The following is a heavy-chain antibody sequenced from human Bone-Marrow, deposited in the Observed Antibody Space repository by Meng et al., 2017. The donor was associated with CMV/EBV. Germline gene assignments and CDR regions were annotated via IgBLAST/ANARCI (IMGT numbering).Heavy chain of an antibody. CDR1: GYTFTSYA. J-gene: IGHJ6*02. Sequence: ASVKVSCKASGYTFTSYAMHWVRQAPGQRLEWMGWSNAGNGNTKYSQEFQGRVTITRDTSASTAYMELSSLRSEDMAVYYCAIKPVGVPAARFYYYYGMDVWGQGTTVTVSS. CDR2: SNAGNGNT. D-gene: IGHD2-2*01. CDR3: AIKPVGVPAARFYYYYGMDV. V-gene: IGHV1-3*02.